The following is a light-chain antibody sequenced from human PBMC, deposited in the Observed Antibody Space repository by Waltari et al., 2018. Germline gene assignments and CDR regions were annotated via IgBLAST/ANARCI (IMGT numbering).Light chain of an antibody. V-gene: IGKV1-5*03. CDR3: QQYNYYWT. CDR2: KAS. CDR1: QSISNW. J-gene: IGKJ1*01. Sequence: DIQMTQSPSTLSASVGDRVTITCRASQSISNWLVWYQQKPGKAPKLRIYKASTLETGDPSRFSGSGSGTEFTLTISNLQPDDFATYYCQQYNYYWTFGQGTKVEI.